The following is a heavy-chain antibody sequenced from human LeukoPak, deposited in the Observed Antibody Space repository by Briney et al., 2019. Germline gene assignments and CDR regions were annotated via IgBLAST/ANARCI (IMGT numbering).Heavy chain of an antibody. D-gene: IGHD3-22*01. J-gene: IGHJ6*02. CDR2: ISAYNGNT. CDR1: GYTFTSYG. CDR3: ARDYDYYDSSGPQDYYYGMDV. Sequence: ASVKVSCKASGYTFTSYGISWVRQAPGQGLEWMGWISAYNGNTNYAQKLQGRVTITADKSTSTAYMELSSLRSEDTAVYYCARDYDYYDSSGPQDYYYGMDVWGQGTTVTVSS. V-gene: IGHV1-18*01.